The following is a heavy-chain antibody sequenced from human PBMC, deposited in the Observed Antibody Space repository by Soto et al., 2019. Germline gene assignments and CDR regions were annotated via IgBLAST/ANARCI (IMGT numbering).Heavy chain of an antibody. J-gene: IGHJ5*02. CDR3: ARAPDR. CDR2: IYHSGST. CDR1: AGSISSGGYS. V-gene: IGHV4-30-2*01. Sequence: QLQLQESGSGLVKPSQTLSLTCAVSAGSISSGGYSWSWFRQPPGKGLGWIGYIYHSGSTYYNPSLKSRVGISVARPETQFSLKPTSLTPAATVIYYCARAPDRWGLGTLVTVS.